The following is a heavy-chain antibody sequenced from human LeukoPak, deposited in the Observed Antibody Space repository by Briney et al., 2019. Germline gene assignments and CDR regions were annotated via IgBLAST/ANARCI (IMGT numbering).Heavy chain of an antibody. D-gene: IGHD2-15*01. V-gene: IGHV3-21*01. CDR1: GFTFSSYS. CDR3: ARDCGGGSCYGPYDAFDI. Sequence: GGSLRLSCAASGFTFSSYSMNWVRQAPGKGLEWVSSITSSSSYIYYADSVRGRFTISRDNAKNSLYLQMNSLRAEDTAVYYCARDCGGGSCYGPYDAFDIWGQGTMVTVSS. CDR2: ITSSSSYI. J-gene: IGHJ3*02.